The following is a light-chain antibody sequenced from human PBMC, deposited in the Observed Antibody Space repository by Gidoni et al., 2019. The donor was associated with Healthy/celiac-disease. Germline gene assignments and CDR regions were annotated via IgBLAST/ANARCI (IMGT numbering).Light chain of an antibody. CDR3: QQYNNWPPIT. J-gene: IGKJ5*01. CDR2: GAS. V-gene: IGKV3-15*01. CDR1: QSVSSN. Sequence: IVMTHSTATLYLSPGERATVSCRDIQSVSSNLASYQQKTGQDPRILIYGASTRATGVPARFSGSGSGTEVTLTISSLQSEDFSVYYCQQYNNWPPITFGQGTRLEIK.